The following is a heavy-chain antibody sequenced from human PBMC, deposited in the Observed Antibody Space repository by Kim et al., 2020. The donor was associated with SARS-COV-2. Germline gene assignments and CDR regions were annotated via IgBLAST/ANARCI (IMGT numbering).Heavy chain of an antibody. CDR2: VYPTGTT. D-gene: IGHD1-26*01. CDR3: ARAAVGAMYMTA. CDR1: GGSLSGGSLY. Sequence: SETLSLNCIVSGGSLSGGSLYWGWVRQAPGKGLQWVASVYPTGTTYYNPSLESRVTISIDTSRNIFSLKVASVTAADTAIYYCARAAVGAMYMTAWGQG. V-gene: IGHV4-39*02. J-gene: IGHJ4*02.